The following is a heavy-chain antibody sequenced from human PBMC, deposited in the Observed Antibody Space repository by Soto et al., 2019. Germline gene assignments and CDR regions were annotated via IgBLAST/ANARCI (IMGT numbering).Heavy chain of an antibody. CDR3: ARYIPGVRYYGMDV. CDR1: GFTFSSYG. J-gene: IGHJ6*02. V-gene: IGHV3-33*08. CDR2: IGDGGSTT. D-gene: IGHD2-2*01. Sequence: GGSLRLSCAASGFTFSSYGMHWVRQAPGKGLEWVSVIGDGGSTTYYADSVKGRFTISRDNSRNTLFLEMYSLRAEDTAVYYCARYIPGVRYYGMDVWGQGTTVTVSS.